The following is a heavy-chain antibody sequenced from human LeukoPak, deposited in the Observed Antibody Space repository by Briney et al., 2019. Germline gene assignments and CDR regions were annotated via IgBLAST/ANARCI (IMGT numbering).Heavy chain of an antibody. CDR1: RAFDASGGFY. D-gene: IGHD3-10*01. CDR2: VYYTGST. V-gene: IGHV4-39*01. J-gene: IGHJ5*02. Sequence: SETLSLTCSVSRAFDASGGFYWGWLRQPPGKGPEWIATVYYTGSTYYNPSLKSRVTISIDTSKNQFSLRLTSVTTTDTAIYHCARHSGSGSLSRPFDPWGQGTLVTVSS. CDR3: ARHSGSGSLSRPFDP.